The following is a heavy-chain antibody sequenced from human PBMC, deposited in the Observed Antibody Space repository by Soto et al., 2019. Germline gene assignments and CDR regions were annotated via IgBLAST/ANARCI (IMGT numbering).Heavy chain of an antibody. D-gene: IGHD1-26*01. Sequence: GGSLRLSCAASGFTFSSYAMSWVRQAPGKGLEWVSAISGSGGTKYYADSVKGRFTISRDNSKNTLYLQMKSLIAEDTAVYYCAKAGAGGSYYFYYYGMDVWGQGTTVTVSS. CDR1: GFTFSSYA. J-gene: IGHJ6*02. CDR3: AKAGAGGSYYFYYYGMDV. CDR2: ISGSGGTK. V-gene: IGHV3-23*01.